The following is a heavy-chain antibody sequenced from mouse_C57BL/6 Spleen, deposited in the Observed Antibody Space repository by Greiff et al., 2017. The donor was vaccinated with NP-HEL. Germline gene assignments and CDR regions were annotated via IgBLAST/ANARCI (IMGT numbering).Heavy chain of an antibody. CDR2: INPSTGGT. V-gene: IGHV1-42*01. J-gene: IGHJ2*01. CDR1: GYSFTGYY. Sequence: VQLKESGPELVKPGASVKISCKASGYSFTGYYMNWVKQSPEKSLEWIGEINPSTGGTTYNQKFKAKATLTVDKSSSTAYMQLKSLTSEDSAVYYCARILRSYYFDYWGQGTTLTVSS. D-gene: IGHD1-1*01. CDR3: ARILRSYYFDY.